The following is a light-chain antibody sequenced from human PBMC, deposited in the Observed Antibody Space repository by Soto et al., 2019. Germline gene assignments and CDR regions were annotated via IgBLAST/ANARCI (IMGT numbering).Light chain of an antibody. CDR1: SNDVGGYNF. CDR3: CSYVGSDSSLV. V-gene: IGLV2-11*01. Sequence: QSVLTQPRSLSGSPGQSVTISCTGTSNDVGGYNFVSWYQQHPGKVPKLIIYDVSIRPSGVPDRFSASKSGITASLTISGLQAEDEADYYCCSYVGSDSSLVLGSGTKVT. J-gene: IGLJ1*01. CDR2: DVS.